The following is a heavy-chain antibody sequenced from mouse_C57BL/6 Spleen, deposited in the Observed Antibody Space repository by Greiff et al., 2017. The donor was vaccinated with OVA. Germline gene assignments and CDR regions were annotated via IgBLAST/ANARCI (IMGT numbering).Heavy chain of an antibody. Sequence: QVQLQQPGAELVMPGASVKLSCKASGYTFTRYWMHWVKQRPGQGLEWIGEIDPSDSYTNYNQKFKGKSTLTVDKSSSTAYMQLSSLTSEDSAVYYCARQDGKRYFDVWGTGTTVTVSS. CDR3: ARQDGKRYFDV. CDR1: GYTFTRYW. CDR2: IDPSDSYT. D-gene: IGHD2-1*01. V-gene: IGHV1-69*01. J-gene: IGHJ1*03.